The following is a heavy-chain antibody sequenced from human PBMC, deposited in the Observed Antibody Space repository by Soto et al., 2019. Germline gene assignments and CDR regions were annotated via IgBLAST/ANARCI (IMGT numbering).Heavy chain of an antibody. V-gene: IGHV1-18*01. D-gene: IGHD2-2*01. J-gene: IGHJ4*02. CDR2: ISAYNGNT. CDR1: GYTFTSYG. Sequence: QVQLVQSGAEVKKPGASVKVSCKASGYTFTSYGISWVRQSPGQGLEWMGWISAYNGNTNYAQKLQGRVTMTTDTSTRTAYMELRSLRSDDTAVYYCARDRRKGNLLVLVPAAQFPGDYWGQGTLVTVSS. CDR3: ARDRRKGNLLVLVPAAQFPGDY.